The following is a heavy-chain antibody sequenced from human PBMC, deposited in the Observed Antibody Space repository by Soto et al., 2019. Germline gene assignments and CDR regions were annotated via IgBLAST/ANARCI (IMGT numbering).Heavy chain of an antibody. Sequence: GESLKISCKGSGYNFATYWIGWVRQTPGKGLEWIGIIYPPNSDTKYSPSSEGQVTISAEKSVNTAYLQWSSLTASDTAVYYCARHRLYSSSWTTFDYWGQGTLVTVSS. CDR2: IYPPNSDT. J-gene: IGHJ4*02. CDR1: GYNFATYW. D-gene: IGHD2-2*01. CDR3: ARHRLYSSSWTTFDY. V-gene: IGHV5-51*01.